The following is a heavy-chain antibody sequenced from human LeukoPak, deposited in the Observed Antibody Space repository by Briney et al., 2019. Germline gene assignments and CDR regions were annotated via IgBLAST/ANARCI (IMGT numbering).Heavy chain of an antibody. CDR2: ISASGTST. D-gene: IGHD3-10*01. Sequence: GGSLRLSCAASGFTFSSYAMSWVRQAPGEGLEWVSAISASGTSTFYADFVKGRFTISRDNSKNTLYLQMNSLRAEDTAVYYCAKTAPSYYGSGVWGQGTLVTVSS. CDR1: GFTFSSYA. J-gene: IGHJ4*02. V-gene: IGHV3-23*01. CDR3: AKTAPSYYGSGV.